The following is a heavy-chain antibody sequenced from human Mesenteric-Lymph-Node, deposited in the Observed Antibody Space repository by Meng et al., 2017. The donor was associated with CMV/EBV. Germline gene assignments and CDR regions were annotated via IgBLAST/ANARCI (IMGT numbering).Heavy chain of an antibody. V-gene: IGHV4-34*09. CDR2: INHSGST. J-gene: IGHJ6*02. CDR3: ARAYIVVVPAAMYGMDV. CDR1: GGSFSGYY. D-gene: IGHD2-2*01. Sequence: SETLSLTCAVSGGSFSGYYWSWIRQPPGKGLEWIGGINHSGSTKYNPSLRSRVTISVDTSKNQFSLKLSSVTAADTAVYYCARAYIVVVPAAMYGMDVWGQGTTVTVSS.